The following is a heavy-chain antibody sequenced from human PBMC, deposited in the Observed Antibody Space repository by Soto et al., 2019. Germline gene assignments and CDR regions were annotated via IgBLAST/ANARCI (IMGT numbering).Heavy chain of an antibody. Sequence: SETLSLTCTVSGGSISPYYWSWIRQPPGKGLEWIGFIYYSGSTNYNPSLKSRVAISVDTSQNQFSLMLTSVTAADTAVYYCARPRSSGYAGEFDYWGQGTLVTVSS. V-gene: IGHV4-59*01. CDR2: IYYSGST. D-gene: IGHD3-22*01. CDR1: GGSISPYY. CDR3: ARPRSSGYAGEFDY. J-gene: IGHJ4*02.